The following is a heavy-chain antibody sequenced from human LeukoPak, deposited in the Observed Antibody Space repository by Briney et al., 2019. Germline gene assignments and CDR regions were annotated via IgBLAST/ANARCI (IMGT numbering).Heavy chain of an antibody. J-gene: IGHJ4*02. CDR2: INAGNGNT. V-gene: IGHV1-3*01. CDR1: GYTFTSYA. D-gene: IGHD2-15*01. CDR3: AREGGPYLNRDY. Sequence: ASVKVSCKASGYTFTSYAMHWVRQASGQRLEWMGWINAGNGNTKYSQKFQGRVTITRDTSAGTAYMELSSLRSEDTAVYYCAREGGPYLNRDYWGQGTLVTVSS.